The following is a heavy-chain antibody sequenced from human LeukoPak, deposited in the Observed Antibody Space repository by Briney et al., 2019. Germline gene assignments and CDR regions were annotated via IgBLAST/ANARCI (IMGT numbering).Heavy chain of an antibody. CDR1: GDSFSSFS. D-gene: IGHD1-1*01. CDR2: IQLSGNT. Sequence: SETLSLTCTVSGDSFSSFSWSWIRQPAGKGLEWIGYIQLSGNTNYNPALKSRVSISSDTSKNQFSLHLRSATAADTAVYYCARLIRNWNDHFDPWGQGTLVTVFS. J-gene: IGHJ5*02. CDR3: ARLIRNWNDHFDP. V-gene: IGHV4-4*09.